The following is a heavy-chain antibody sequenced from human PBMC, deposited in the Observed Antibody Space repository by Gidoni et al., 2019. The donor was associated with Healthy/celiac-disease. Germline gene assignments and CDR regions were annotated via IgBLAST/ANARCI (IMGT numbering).Heavy chain of an antibody. Sequence: QVQLVQSGAEVKKPGSSVKVSCKASGGTFSSYAISWVRQAPGQGLEWMGGIIPIFGTANYAQKFQGRVTITADESTSTAYMELSSLRSEDTAVYYCATDYYYDSSGYYSGYFDYWGQGTLVTVSS. V-gene: IGHV1-69*01. CDR2: IIPIFGTA. CDR1: GGTFSSYA. CDR3: ATDYYYDSSGYYSGYFDY. J-gene: IGHJ4*02. D-gene: IGHD3-22*01.